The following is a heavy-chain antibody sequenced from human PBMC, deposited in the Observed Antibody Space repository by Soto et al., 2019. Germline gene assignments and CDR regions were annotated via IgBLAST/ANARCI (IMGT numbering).Heavy chain of an antibody. V-gene: IGHV3-48*02. D-gene: IGHD1-26*01. CDR2: ISSSSSTI. CDR3: ARDPLSGSYYISWFDP. Sequence: GGSLRLSCAASGFTFSSYSMNWVRQAPGKGLEWVSYISSSSSTIYYADSVKGRFTISRDNAKNSLYLQMNSLRDEDTAVYYCARDPLSGSYYISWFDPWGQGTLVTVSS. J-gene: IGHJ5*02. CDR1: GFTFSSYS.